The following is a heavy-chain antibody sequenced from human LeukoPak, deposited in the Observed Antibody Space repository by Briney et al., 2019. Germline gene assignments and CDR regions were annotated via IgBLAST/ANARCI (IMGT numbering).Heavy chain of an antibody. D-gene: IGHD3-22*01. V-gene: IGHV3-30-3*01. CDR3: ARDYYDSSGYVDY. CDR2: ISYDGSNK. CDR1: GFTFSSYA. Sequence: GGSLRLSCAASGFTFSSYAMHWVRQAPGKGLEWVAVISYDGSNKYYADSVKGRFTISRDNSKNTLYQQMNSLRAEDTAVYCCARDYYDSSGYVDYWGQGTLVTVSS. J-gene: IGHJ4*02.